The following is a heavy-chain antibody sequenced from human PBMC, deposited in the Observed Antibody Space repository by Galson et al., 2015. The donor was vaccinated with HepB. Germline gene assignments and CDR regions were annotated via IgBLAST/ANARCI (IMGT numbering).Heavy chain of an antibody. CDR3: ARKELTYYYDSSGSNDALDI. D-gene: IGHD3-22*01. CDR1: GFTFSQYG. Sequence: SLRLSCAASGFTFSQYGIHWVRQAPGKGLEWEALIWYDGNNKYYADSVKGRFTISRDNSKNTLYLEMNSLRAEDTAVYYCARKELTYYYDSSGSNDALDIWGQGTMVTVSS. V-gene: IGHV3-33*01. J-gene: IGHJ3*02. CDR2: IWYDGNNK.